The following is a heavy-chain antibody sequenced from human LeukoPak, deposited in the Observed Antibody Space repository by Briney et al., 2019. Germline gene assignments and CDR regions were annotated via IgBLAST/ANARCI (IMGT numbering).Heavy chain of an antibody. CDR2: IKQDGSEK. J-gene: IGHJ4*02. CDR1: GLTFSSSW. Sequence: GGSLRLSCVASGLTFSSSWMTWVRQAPGEGLEWVANIKQDGSEKYYVDSVKGRFTISRDNAKNSLYLQMNSLRAEDTAVYYCARGSPHGDPPDYWGQGTLVTVSS. CDR3: ARGSPHGDPPDY. V-gene: IGHV3-7*01. D-gene: IGHD4-17*01.